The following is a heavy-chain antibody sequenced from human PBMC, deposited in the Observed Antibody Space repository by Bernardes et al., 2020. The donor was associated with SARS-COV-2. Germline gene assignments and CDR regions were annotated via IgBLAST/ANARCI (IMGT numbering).Heavy chain of an antibody. D-gene: IGHD6-19*01. J-gene: IGHJ6*02. CDR1: GYTLTELS. CDR3: ATSIAVAGTPRSYYYYYGMDV. V-gene: IGHV1-24*01. CDR2: FDPEDGET. Sequence: ASVKVSCMVSGYTLTELSMHWVRQAPGKGLEWMGGFDPEDGETIYAQKFQGRVTMTEDTSTDTAYMELSSLRSEDTAVYYCATSIAVAGTPRSYYYYYGMDVWGQGTTVTVSS.